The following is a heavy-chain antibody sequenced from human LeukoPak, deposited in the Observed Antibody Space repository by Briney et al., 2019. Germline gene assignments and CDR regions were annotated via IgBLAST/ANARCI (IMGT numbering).Heavy chain of an antibody. J-gene: IGHJ6*03. CDR2: ISGSGGST. V-gene: IGHV3-23*01. CDR3: AKGRMDPELRDYYMDV. D-gene: IGHD1-14*01. CDR1: GFTFSSYA. Sequence: GGSLRLSCAASGFTFSSYAMSWVRQAPGKGLEWVSAISGSGGSTYYADSVKGRFTISRDNSKNTLYLQMNSLRAEDTAVYYCAKGRMDPELRDYYMDVWGKGTTVTVSS.